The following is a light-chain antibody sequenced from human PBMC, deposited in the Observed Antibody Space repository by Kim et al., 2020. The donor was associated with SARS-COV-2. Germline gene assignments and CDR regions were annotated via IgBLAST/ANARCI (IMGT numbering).Light chain of an antibody. CDR3: QAWDSGTVV. CDR1: KLGEKY. Sequence: SYELTQPPSVSVSPGQTVTITCSGDKLGEKYSCWYQQKSGQSPVLVIYQDFKRPSGIPERFSGSNFGNTATLTISGTQAVVEADYYCQAWDSGTVVFGGGNQLTVL. CDR2: QDF. V-gene: IGLV3-1*01. J-gene: IGLJ2*01.